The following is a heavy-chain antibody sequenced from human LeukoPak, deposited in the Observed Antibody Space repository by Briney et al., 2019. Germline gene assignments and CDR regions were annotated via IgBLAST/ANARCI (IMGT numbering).Heavy chain of an antibody. CDR3: ARGPRYDYDSSVYYFEF. CDR1: GYTFSSYG. V-gene: IGHV1-18*01. D-gene: IGHD3-22*01. Sequence: GASVTVSCKASGYTFSSYGISWVRQAPGQGLEWVGRINPYNGNTKYVQKFYDRVSMTTDTSTSTAYMELRRLRSGDTAMYYCARGPRYDYDSSVYYFEFWGQGTLVTVSS. CDR2: INPYNGNT. J-gene: IGHJ4*02.